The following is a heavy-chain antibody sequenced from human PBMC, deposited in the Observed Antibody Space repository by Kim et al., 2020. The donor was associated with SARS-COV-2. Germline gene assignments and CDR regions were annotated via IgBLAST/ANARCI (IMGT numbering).Heavy chain of an antibody. Sequence: GGSLRLSCAASGFTFSSHAMSWVRQAPGKRLEWVTAISGSGGSTYYADPGKGRFTISRDNSKNTLYLQMNSVIAEDTAVYYCARSRGGSWSWFDPWGHG. J-gene: IGHJ5*02. CDR3: ARSRGGSWSWFDP. D-gene: IGHD2-15*01. CDR2: ISGSGGST. V-gene: IGHV3-23*01. CDR1: GFTFSSHA.